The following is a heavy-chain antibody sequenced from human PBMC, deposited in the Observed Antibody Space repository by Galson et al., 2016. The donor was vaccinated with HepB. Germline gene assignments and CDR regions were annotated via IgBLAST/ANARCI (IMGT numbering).Heavy chain of an antibody. CDR1: GGSMNSDNYY. V-gene: IGHV4-31*03. CDR2: INYSGRT. Sequence: LSLTCTVSGGSMNSDNYYWSWLRQHPAKSLEWIGYINYSGRTHYNPSLKSRVTISIDTSENQFSLKLSSLTAADTAVYSCARVALVCGTATCYDYGMDVWGQGTTVTVSS. J-gene: IGHJ6*02. D-gene: IGHD2-2*01. CDR3: ARVALVCGTATCYDYGMDV.